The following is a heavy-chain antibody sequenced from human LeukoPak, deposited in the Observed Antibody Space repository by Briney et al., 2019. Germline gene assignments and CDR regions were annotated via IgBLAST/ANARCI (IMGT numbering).Heavy chain of an antibody. CDR3: ARWRSSGLEYFQH. D-gene: IGHD3-22*01. CDR1: GGSISSYY. CDR2: IYYSGST. J-gene: IGHJ1*01. Sequence: SETLSLTCTVSGGSISSYYWSWIRQPPGKGLEWIGYIYYSGSTNYNPSLKSRVTISVDTSKNQFSLKLSSVTAADTAVYYCARWRSSGLEYFQHWGQGTLVTVSS. V-gene: IGHV4-59*01.